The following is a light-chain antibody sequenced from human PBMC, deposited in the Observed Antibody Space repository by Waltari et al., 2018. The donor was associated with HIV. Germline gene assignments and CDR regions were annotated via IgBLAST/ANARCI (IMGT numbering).Light chain of an antibody. CDR1: SSDIGYFDY. Sequence: QSALTQPRSVSGSPGQSVTISCTGTSSDIGYFDYVSCYQQYPGKAPKVIIYEVSQRPSGVPDRFTASKSGITSSLTISGLQDEDEAHYYCCSYAGAYTYVFGTGTKVAVL. CDR2: EVS. CDR3: CSYAGAYTYV. J-gene: IGLJ1*01. V-gene: IGLV2-11*01.